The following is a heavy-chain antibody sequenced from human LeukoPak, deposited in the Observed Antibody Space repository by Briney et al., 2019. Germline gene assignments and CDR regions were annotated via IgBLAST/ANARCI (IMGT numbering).Heavy chain of an antibody. J-gene: IGHJ4*02. CDR1: GYSISSGYY. CDR2: INHSGST. CDR3: ARRRSYYYGSGSPTH. D-gene: IGHD3-10*01. Sequence: SETLSLTCTVSGYSISSGYYWSWIRQPPGKGLEWIGEINHSGSTNYNPSLKSRVTISVDTSKNQFSLKLSSVTAADTAVYYCARRRSYYYGSGSPTHWGQGTLVTVSS. V-gene: IGHV4-38-2*02.